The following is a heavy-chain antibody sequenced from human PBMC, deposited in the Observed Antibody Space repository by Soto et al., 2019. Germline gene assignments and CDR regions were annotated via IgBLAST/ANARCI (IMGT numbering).Heavy chain of an antibody. J-gene: IGHJ4*02. V-gene: IGHV1-18*01. CDR3: ARVRDHYSDFSGSHVTADY. D-gene: IGHD3-22*01. Sequence: ASVKVSCKASGYTFTTYGFNCVRQAPGQGLEWMGWISPYNGNTNYAQKFQGRVTMTTDTSTSTVYMELGSLRSDDTAVYFCARVRDHYSDFSGSHVTADYWVQGTRVTVSS. CDR1: GYTFTTYG. CDR2: ISPYNGNT.